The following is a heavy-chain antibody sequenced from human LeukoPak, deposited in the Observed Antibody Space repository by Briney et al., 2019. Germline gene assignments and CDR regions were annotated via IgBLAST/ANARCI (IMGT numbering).Heavy chain of an antibody. V-gene: IGHV3-30*07. D-gene: IGHD3-10*01. CDR3: AREPRITMVRGVTDPYYYGMDV. J-gene: IGHJ6*02. CDR1: GFTFSSYA. CDR2: ISYDGSNK. Sequence: QPGRSLRLSCAASGFTFSSYAMHWVRQAPGKGLEWVAVISYDGSNKYYADSVKGRFTISRDNSKNTLYLQMNSLRAEDTAVYYCAREPRITMVRGVTDPYYYGMDVWGQGTTVTVSS.